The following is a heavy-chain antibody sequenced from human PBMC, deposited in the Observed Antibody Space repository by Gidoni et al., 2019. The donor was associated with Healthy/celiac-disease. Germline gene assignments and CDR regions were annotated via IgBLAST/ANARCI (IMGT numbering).Heavy chain of an antibody. D-gene: IGHD2-21*02. CDR1: GGNFSSYT. CDR3: AREETHIVVVTSAAFDI. Sequence: QVQLVQSGAEVKKLGSSVKVSCKASGGNFSSYTISWVRQAPGQGLEWMGRIIPILGIANYAQKCQGRVTITADKSTSTAYMELSSLRSEDTAVYYCAREETHIVVVTSAAFDIWGQGTMVTVSS. CDR2: IIPILGIA. V-gene: IGHV1-69*08. J-gene: IGHJ3*02.